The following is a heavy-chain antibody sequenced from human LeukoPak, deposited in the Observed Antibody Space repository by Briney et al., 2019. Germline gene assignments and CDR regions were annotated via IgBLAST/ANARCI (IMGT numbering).Heavy chain of an antibody. CDR1: GFTFSSYT. D-gene: IGHD3-22*01. V-gene: IGHV3-21*01. J-gene: IGHJ4*02. CDR3: AGENYYESSGFN. CDR2: ISSTSTYI. Sequence: GGSLRLSCAASGFTFSSYTMNWVRQAPGKGLEWVSSISSTSTYIYYADSVKGRFTISRDNAKNSLYLQMNSLRAEDTAVYYCAGENYYESSGFNWGQGILVTVSS.